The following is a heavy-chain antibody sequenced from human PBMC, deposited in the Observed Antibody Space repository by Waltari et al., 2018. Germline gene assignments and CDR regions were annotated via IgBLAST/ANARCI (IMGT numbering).Heavy chain of an antibody. CDR2: ISFDGKET. CDR3: VKDNSHGGKFLDS. V-gene: IGHV3-30*18. D-gene: IGHD2-15*01. CDR1: GFTFSQYG. J-gene: IGHJ4*02. Sequence: QVRLIESGGGAVPPGGSLRLPCFAPGFTFSQYGMHWVRQAPGKGLEWLTLISFDGKETYYGDSAEGRFTISRDNSRDTLYLQLDNLRVEDTAEYYCVKDNSHGGKFLDSWGPGAQVIVFS.